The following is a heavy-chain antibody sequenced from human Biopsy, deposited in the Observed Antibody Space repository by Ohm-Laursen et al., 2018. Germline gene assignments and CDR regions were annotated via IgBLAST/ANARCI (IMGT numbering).Heavy chain of an antibody. CDR2: TNNNGGRT. J-gene: IGHJ2*01. CDR1: GFTFSSYA. Sequence: SLRLSCAASGFTFSSYAMSWVRQSPGKGLEWVSSTNNNGGRTYYTDSVKGRFTISRDNSKNTLYLQMNSLRVEDTAVFYCARDLRGHWFFDLWGRGTLVTVSS. CDR3: ARDLRGHWFFDL. D-gene: IGHD5/OR15-5a*01. V-gene: IGHV3-23*01.